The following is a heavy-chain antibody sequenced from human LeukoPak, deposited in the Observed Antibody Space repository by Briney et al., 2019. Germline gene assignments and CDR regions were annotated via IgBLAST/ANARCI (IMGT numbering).Heavy chain of an antibody. CDR3: ARGRFFGASSGNFDY. CDR1: GGSISSYY. V-gene: IGHV4-59*01. D-gene: IGHD3-22*01. J-gene: IGHJ4*02. CDR2: IYYSGST. Sequence: TSETLSLTCTVSGGSISSYYWSWIRQPPGKGLEWIGYIYYSGSTNYNPSLKSRVTISVDTSKNQFSLKLSSVTAADTAMYYCARGRFFGASSGNFDYWGQGTLVTVSS.